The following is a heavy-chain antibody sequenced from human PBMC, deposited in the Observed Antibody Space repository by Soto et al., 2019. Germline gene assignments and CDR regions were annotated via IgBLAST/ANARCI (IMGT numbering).Heavy chain of an antibody. CDR1: GGSISSGDYY. Sequence: KSSETLSLTCTVSGGSISSGDYYWSWIRQPPGKGLEWIGYIYYSGSTYYNPSLKSRVTISVDTSKNQFSLKLSSVTAADTAVYYCAREVRGRSYDFWSGYRPEYGMDVWGQGTTVTVSS. V-gene: IGHV4-30-4*01. CDR3: AREVRGRSYDFWSGYRPEYGMDV. CDR2: IYYSGST. J-gene: IGHJ6*02. D-gene: IGHD3-3*01.